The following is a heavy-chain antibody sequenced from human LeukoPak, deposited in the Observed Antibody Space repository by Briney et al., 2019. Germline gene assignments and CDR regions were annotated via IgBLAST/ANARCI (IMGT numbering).Heavy chain of an antibody. CDR3: ARAYSGFSSRGFDS. Sequence: GGSLRLSCATSGFTFSSYGMHWVRQAPGKGLEWVADIWYDGSNKYYADSVKGRFTISRDNSKNTVSLQMTSLRAEDTAVYYCARAYSGFSSRGFDSWGQGTLVTVSS. D-gene: IGHD5-12*01. J-gene: IGHJ4*02. CDR1: GFTFSSYG. CDR2: IWYDGSNK. V-gene: IGHV3-33*01.